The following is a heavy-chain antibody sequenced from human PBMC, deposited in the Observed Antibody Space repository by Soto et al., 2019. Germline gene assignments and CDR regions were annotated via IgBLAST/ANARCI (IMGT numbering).Heavy chain of an antibody. CDR3: ARHGYYYGSGSYYLFDY. CDR1: GGSISSYY. V-gene: IGHV4-59*08. CDR2: IYYSGST. Sequence: SETLSLTCTVSGGSISSYYWSWIRQPPGKGLEWIGYIYYSGSTNYNPSLKSRVTISVDTSKNQFSLKLSSVTAADTAVYYCARHGYYYGSGSYYLFDYWGQGTLVTVSS. D-gene: IGHD3-10*01. J-gene: IGHJ4*02.